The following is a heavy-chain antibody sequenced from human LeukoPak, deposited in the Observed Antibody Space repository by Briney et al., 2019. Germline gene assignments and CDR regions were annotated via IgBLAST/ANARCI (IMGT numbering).Heavy chain of an antibody. J-gene: IGHJ4*02. V-gene: IGHV4-59*01. Sequence: SETLSLTCTVSGGPTSNYYWSWLRQSPEKGLEWIGCLYYTWGTNYNPSLKSRVTISVDTSQNQFSLRLSSVTAADTAVYYCASSHPLSSTNEYYTPFDYWGQGTLVTVSS. D-gene: IGHD2-8*01. CDR1: GGPTSNYY. CDR2: LYYTWGT. CDR3: ASSHPLSSTNEYYTPFDY.